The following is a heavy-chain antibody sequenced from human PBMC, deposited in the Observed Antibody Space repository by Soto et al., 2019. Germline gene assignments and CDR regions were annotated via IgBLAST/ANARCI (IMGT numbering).Heavy chain of an antibody. V-gene: IGHV3-30*03. CDR2: ISYDGSDK. J-gene: IGHJ4*02. D-gene: IGHD6-13*01. CDR3: GAGQYFSDY. CDR1: GFTFSSYG. Sequence: QVQLVESGGGVVQPGRSLRLSCAASGFTFSSYGMHWVRQAPGKGLEWVALISYDGSDKYYADSVKGRFTISRDNSKNTLYLQMNTLRVEDPAVYYCGAGQYFSDYGGQGPRATVSS.